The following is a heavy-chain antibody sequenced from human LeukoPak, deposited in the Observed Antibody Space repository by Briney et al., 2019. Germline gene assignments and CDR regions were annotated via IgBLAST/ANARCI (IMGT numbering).Heavy chain of an antibody. CDR3: ARLGYCSGGPCSSGYFYGMDV. D-gene: IGHD2-15*01. V-gene: IGHV5-51*01. Sequence: GESLKISCKPSADTFSNSWIGWVRQMPGKGLGWSGIIFVGDSDTTYSPSFQGQVTISADRSISTAYLQWNSLKASDTAMYFCARLGYCSGGPCSSGYFYGMDVWGQGTTVTVSS. J-gene: IGHJ6*02. CDR2: IFVGDSDT. CDR1: ADTFSNSW.